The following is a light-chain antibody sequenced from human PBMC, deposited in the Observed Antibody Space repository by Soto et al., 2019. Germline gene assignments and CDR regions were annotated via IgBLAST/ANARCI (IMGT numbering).Light chain of an antibody. CDR1: QSLLSTSDNKNY. Sequence: DIVMAQSPASLAVSLGERATVNCRSSQSLLSTSDNKNYLAWYQHKPGQPPKALIYWASTRESGVPERFSGSGSWTEFSLTINSLQAEDVAVYYCQQYYSSFHTFGQGTKLEIK. V-gene: IGKV4-1*01. CDR3: QQYYSSFHT. J-gene: IGKJ2*01. CDR2: WAS.